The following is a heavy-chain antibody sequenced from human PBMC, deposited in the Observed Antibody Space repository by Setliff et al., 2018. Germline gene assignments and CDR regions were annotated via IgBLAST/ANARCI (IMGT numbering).Heavy chain of an antibody. V-gene: IGHV7-4-1*02. D-gene: IGHD3-3*01. CDR1: GYTFTSYG. CDR3: ARAWYYNFWSALDYYYYGMDV. Sequence: ASVKVSCKASGYTFTSYGISWVRQAPGQGLEWMGWINTNTGNPMYAQGFTGRFVFSLDTSVSTAYLQISSLKAEDTAVYYCARAWYYNFWSALDYYYYGMDVWGQGTTVTV. CDR2: INTNTGNP. J-gene: IGHJ6*02.